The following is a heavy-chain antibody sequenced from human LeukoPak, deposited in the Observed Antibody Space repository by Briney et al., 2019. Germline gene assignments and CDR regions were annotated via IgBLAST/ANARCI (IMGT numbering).Heavy chain of an antibody. J-gene: IGHJ4*02. V-gene: IGHV4-4*02. Sequence: PSETLSLTCAVSGGTISSSNWWSWVRQPPGKGLEWIGEIYQSGSTNYNPSLKSRVTISVDKSKNEFSLKVSSVSAADTAVYYCARVVSSSGWAFDYWGQGTLDTVSS. CDR2: IYQSGST. CDR3: ARVVSSSGWAFDY. D-gene: IGHD6-19*01. CDR1: GGTISSSNW.